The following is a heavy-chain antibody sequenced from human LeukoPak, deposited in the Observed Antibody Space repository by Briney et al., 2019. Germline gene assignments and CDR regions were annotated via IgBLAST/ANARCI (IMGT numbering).Heavy chain of an antibody. Sequence: ASVKASCKTSGYTFGNYAITWVRQAPGQGLEWMGWISGDNGDTKYAQKVQGRVTVTTDTSTTTTYMELRSLRSDDTAVYYCARDADGSGTLLDYWGQGSLVTVSS. CDR3: ARDADGSGTLLDY. J-gene: IGHJ4*02. V-gene: IGHV1-18*01. CDR1: GYTFGNYA. D-gene: IGHD3-10*01. CDR2: ISGDNGDT.